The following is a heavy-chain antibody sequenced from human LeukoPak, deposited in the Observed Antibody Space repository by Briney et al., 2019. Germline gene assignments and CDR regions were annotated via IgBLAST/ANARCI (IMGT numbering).Heavy chain of an antibody. CDR2: IYYSGST. CDR3: ARRGYYYGGSGYYYFDY. Sequence: SETLSLTCAVYGGSFSGYYWSWIRQPPGKGLEWIGYIYYSGSTNYNPSLKSRVTISVDTSKNQFSLKMTSVTAADTAVYYCARRGYYYGGSGYYYFDYWGQGTLVTVSS. J-gene: IGHJ4*02. D-gene: IGHD3-22*01. CDR1: GGSFSGYY. V-gene: IGHV4-59*01.